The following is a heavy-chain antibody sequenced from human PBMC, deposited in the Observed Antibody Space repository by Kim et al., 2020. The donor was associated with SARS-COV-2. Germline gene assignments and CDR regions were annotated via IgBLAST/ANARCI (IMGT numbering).Heavy chain of an antibody. J-gene: IGHJ5*02. CDR1: GGSISSYY. CDR3: ARDRLFGGWFDP. Sequence: SETLSLTCTVSGGSISSYYWSWIRQPPGKGLEWIGYIYYSGSTKYNPSLKSRVTISVDISRNQFSLKLNSVTAADTAMYYCARDRLFGGWFDPWGQGTLVTVSS. CDR2: IYYSGST. V-gene: IGHV4-59*01. D-gene: IGHD2-15*01.